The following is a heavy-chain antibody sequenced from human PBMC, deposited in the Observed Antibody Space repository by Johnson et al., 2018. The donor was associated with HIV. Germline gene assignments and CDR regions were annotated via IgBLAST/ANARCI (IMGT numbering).Heavy chain of an antibody. CDR2: ISYDGSNK. CDR3: AREGGTFYDSSGSLAFDI. J-gene: IGHJ3*02. D-gene: IGHD3-22*01. Sequence: QVQLVESVGGVVQPGRSLRLSCAASGFTFSSYAMHWVRQTPGKGLEWVAIISYDGSNKYYADSVKGRFTISRDNSKNTLYLQMNRLRAEDTAVSYCAREGGTFYDSSGSLAFDIWGQGTMVAVSS. V-gene: IGHV3-30-3*01. CDR1: GFTFSSYA.